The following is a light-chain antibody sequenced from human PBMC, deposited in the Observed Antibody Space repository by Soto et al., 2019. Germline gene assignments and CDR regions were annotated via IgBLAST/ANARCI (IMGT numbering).Light chain of an antibody. J-gene: IGKJ4*01. Sequence: PVERATLSCRASQSVNNALAWYQQKPGQAPRLLIYDASNRATGIPARFSGSGSGTDFTLTISSLEPEDYAVYYCQHRRSWPLTFGGGTKVDIK. CDR1: QSVNNA. V-gene: IGKV3-11*01. CDR2: DAS. CDR3: QHRRSWPLT.